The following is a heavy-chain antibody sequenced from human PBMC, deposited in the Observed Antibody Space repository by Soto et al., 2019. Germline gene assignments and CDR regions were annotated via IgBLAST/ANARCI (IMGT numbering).Heavy chain of an antibody. CDR2: ADPSDSYT. V-gene: IGHV5-10-1*01. J-gene: IGHJ6*02. CDR3: GDLDGSYFGMDV. CDR1: GYSFTSYW. Sequence: PGESLKISCKGSGYSFTSYWINWVRQMPGKGLEWMGRADPSDSYTNYSPSFQGHITISADKSISTAYLQWSSLKASDTAMYYCGDLDGSYFGMDVWGQGTTVTVSS. D-gene: IGHD5-12*01.